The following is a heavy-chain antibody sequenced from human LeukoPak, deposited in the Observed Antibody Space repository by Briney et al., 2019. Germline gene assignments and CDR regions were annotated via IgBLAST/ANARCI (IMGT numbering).Heavy chain of an antibody. J-gene: IGHJ6*02. Sequence: GVSLRLSCAASGFTVNSNYMSWVRQDPGKGLEWVSLIYTGGSTYYADSVRGRFTISRDNSKNTLYLQMNSLRPEDTAIYYCARGFGKAAADVFGGYTMDVWGQGTTVTVSS. CDR1: GFTVNSNY. CDR2: IYTGGST. D-gene: IGHD6-13*01. CDR3: ARGFGKAAADVFGGYTMDV. V-gene: IGHV3-66*02.